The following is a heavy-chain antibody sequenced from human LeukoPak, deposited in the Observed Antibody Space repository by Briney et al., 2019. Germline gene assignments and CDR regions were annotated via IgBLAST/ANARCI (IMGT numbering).Heavy chain of an antibody. J-gene: IGHJ5*02. V-gene: IGHV1-8*03. Sequence: GASVKVSCKASGYTFTSYDINWVRQATGQGLEWMGWMNPNSGNTGYAQKFQGRVTITRNTSISTAYMELSSLRSEDTAVYYCARGRGLWFVESPPFDPWGQGTLVTVSS. CDR3: ARGRGLWFVESPPFDP. CDR1: GYTFTSYD. CDR2: MNPNSGNT. D-gene: IGHD3-10*01.